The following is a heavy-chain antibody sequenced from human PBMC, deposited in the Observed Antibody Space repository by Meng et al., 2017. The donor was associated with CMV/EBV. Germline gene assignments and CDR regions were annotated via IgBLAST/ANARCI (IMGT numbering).Heavy chain of an antibody. CDR2: IKSKTDGGTT. V-gene: IGHV3-15*01. D-gene: IGHD3-3*01. Sequence: GESLKISCAASGFTFSSYGMHWVRQAPGKGLEWVGRIKSKTDGGTTDYAAPVKGRFTISRDDSKNTLYLQMNSLKTEDTAVYYCTTAAYYDFWSGYYLNYFDYWGQGTLVTVSS. CDR3: TTAAYYDFWSGYYLNYFDY. J-gene: IGHJ4*02. CDR1: GFTFSSYG.